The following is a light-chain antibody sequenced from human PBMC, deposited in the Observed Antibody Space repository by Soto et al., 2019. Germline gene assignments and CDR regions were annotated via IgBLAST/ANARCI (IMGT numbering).Light chain of an antibody. Sequence: GVSHSAAAVSVSQGERATLSCRASQSVSSNLAWYQQKPGQAPRLLIYGASTRATGIPARFSGSGSGTEFTLTISRLEPEDFVVYHCQQYDGSPRTFGQGTKVDIK. CDR1: QSVSSN. CDR3: QQYDGSPRT. J-gene: IGKJ1*01. V-gene: IGKV3-15*01. CDR2: GAS.